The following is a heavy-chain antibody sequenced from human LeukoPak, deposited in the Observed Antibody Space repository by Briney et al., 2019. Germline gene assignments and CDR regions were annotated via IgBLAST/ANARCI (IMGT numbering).Heavy chain of an antibody. V-gene: IGHV1-69*05. J-gene: IGHJ4*02. Sequence: ASVKVSCKASGGTFSSYAISWVRQAPGQGLEWMGRIIPIFGRANYSQKFQDRVTIITDDSTSTAYMELSSLRSEDTAVYYCARDFHDYYDSSGYLTTRYFDYWGQGTLVTVSS. CDR3: ARDFHDYYDSSGYLTTRYFDY. CDR2: IIPIFGRA. CDR1: GGTFSSYA. D-gene: IGHD3-22*01.